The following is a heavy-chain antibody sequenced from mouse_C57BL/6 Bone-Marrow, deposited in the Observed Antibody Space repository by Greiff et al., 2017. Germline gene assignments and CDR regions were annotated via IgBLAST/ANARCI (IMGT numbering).Heavy chain of an antibody. Sequence: EVKLVESGPELVKPGASVKISCKASGYTFTDYYMNWVKQSHGKSLEWIGDINPNNGGTSYNQKFKGKATLTVDKSSSTAYMELRSLTSEDSAVYYCASGGFITTVVATRAAMDYWGQGTSVTVSS. CDR3: ASGGFITTVVATRAAMDY. CDR2: INPNNGGT. V-gene: IGHV1-26*01. D-gene: IGHD1-1*01. J-gene: IGHJ4*01. CDR1: GYTFTDYY.